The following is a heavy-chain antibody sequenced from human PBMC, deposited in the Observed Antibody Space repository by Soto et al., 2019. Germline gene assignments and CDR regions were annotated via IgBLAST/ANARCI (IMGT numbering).Heavy chain of an antibody. J-gene: IGHJ4*02. Sequence: ASVKVSCKTSGYTFTNYDINWVRQATGQGLEWMGWMNPTSGNTGYTQKFQGRISMTRDTSITTAYLELSNLRSDDSAIYYCAIWGQNPAAGPNIHYSGQGTLVSVSS. CDR3: AIWGQNPAAGPNIHY. D-gene: IGHD6-13*01. CDR2: MNPTSGNT. V-gene: IGHV1-8*01. CDR1: GYTFTNYD.